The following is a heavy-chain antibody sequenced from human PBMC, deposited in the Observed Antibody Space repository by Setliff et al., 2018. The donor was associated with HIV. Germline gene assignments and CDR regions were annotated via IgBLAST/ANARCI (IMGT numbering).Heavy chain of an antibody. CDR1: GFTFTNAW. Sequence: GESLKISCATSGFTFTNAWMSWVRQAPGKGLEWVGRIKSKTDGGTTDHAAPVNGRFTISRDDSKNTLFLQMNSLKIEDTAVYYCTTPEGDYDFWSGYSPIFDHWGPGTLVTVSS. CDR3: TTPEGDYDFWSGYSPIFDH. V-gene: IGHV3-15*01. CDR2: IKSKTDGGTT. J-gene: IGHJ4*02. D-gene: IGHD3-3*01.